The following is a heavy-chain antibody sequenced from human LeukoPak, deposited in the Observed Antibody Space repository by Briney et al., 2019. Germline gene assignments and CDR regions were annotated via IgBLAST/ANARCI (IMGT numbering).Heavy chain of an antibody. CDR1: GFTFSSYA. D-gene: IGHD2-15*01. J-gene: IGHJ4*02. Sequence: GGSLRLSCAASGFTFSSYAMSWVRQAPGKGLGWVSGISNSGSTYYADSVKGRFTISRDSSKNTLYLQMNSLRAEDTAVYYCAKDDTATHYYFDYWGQGTLVTVSS. V-gene: IGHV3-23*01. CDR3: AKDDTATHYYFDY. CDR2: ISNSGST.